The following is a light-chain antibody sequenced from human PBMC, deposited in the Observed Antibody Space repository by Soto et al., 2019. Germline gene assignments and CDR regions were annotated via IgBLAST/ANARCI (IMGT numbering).Light chain of an antibody. CDR1: QSIDSD. CDR2: VAS. Sequence: EIMMTQSPANVSVFPGERATLSCRASQSIDSDLAWYQQKPGHVPRLLIYVASTRATGVPARFSGSGSGTEFTLTINSLQSGGFAVYYWQQYSHWRTFGPGTKVEIK. CDR3: QQYSHWRT. V-gene: IGKV3-15*01. J-gene: IGKJ1*01.